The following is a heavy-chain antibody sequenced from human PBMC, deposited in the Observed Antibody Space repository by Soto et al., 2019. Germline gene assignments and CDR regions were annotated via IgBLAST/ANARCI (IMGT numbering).Heavy chain of an antibody. CDR2: IYSAANGATT. Sequence: EVQLVESGGGLVEPGGSHRLACTASGFNLRRGGVTWVRQPPGKGLEWVGRIYSAANGATTDYAAAVKGRFTISREDSRGLVYLEMTSLKRDDTAVYYCSTTVSSIAYYEAKDVWGKGAAVIVSP. CDR1: GFNLRRGG. J-gene: IGHJ6*04. D-gene: IGHD3-3*01. V-gene: IGHV3-15*01. CDR3: STTVSSIAYYEAKDV.